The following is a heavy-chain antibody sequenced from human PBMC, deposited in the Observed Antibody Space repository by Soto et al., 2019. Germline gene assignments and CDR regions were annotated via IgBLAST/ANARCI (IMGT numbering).Heavy chain of an antibody. J-gene: IGHJ4*02. CDR1: GGSISSYY. V-gene: IGHV4-59*01. CDR2: IYYSGIT. Sequence: SETQSLTCTVSGGSISSYYWSWIRQPPGKGLEWIGYIYYSGITNYNPSLKSRVTISVDTSKNQFSLKLSSVTAADTAVYYCARVSVGATTWHFDYWGQGTLVTVSS. D-gene: IGHD1-26*01. CDR3: ARVSVGATTWHFDY.